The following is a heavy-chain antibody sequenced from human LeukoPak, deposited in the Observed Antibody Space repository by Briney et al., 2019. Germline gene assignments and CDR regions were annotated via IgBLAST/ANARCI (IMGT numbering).Heavy chain of an antibody. CDR3: AKIISGSCSSTSCYTEGAFDI. V-gene: IGHV4-59*01. CDR2: IYYSGST. CDR1: GGSISSYY. J-gene: IGHJ3*02. Sequence: KSSETLSLTCTVSGGSISSYYWSWIRQPPGKGLEWIGYIYYSGSTNYNPSLKSRVTISVDTSKNQFSLKLSSVTAADTAVYYCAKIISGSCSSTSCYTEGAFDIWGQGTMVTVSS. D-gene: IGHD2-2*02.